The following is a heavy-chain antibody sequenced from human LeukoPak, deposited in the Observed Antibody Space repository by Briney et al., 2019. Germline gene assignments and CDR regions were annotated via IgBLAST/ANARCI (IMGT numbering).Heavy chain of an antibody. CDR2: IYYSGST. CDR1: GYSISSSYY. CDR3: ARVTGYMIEDYFDY. V-gene: IGHV4-61*01. J-gene: IGHJ4*02. Sequence: PSETLSLTCTVSGYSISSSYYWSWIRQPPGKGLEWIGYIYYSGSTNYNPSLKSRVTISVETSKNQFSLKLSSVTAADTAVYYCARVTGYMIEDYFDYWGQGTLVTVSS. D-gene: IGHD3-22*01.